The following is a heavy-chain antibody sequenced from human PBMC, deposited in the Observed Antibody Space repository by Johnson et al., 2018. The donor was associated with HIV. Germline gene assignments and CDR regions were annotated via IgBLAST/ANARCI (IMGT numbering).Heavy chain of an antibody. V-gene: IGHV3-30*04. CDR2: ISYDGSNK. J-gene: IGHJ3*01. CDR3: ATRDPTYRPGAFDL. D-gene: IGHD1-14*01. Sequence: QVQLVESGGGLIQPGGSLRLSCAASGFTFSSYAMHWVRQAPGKGLEWVAVISYDGSNKYYADSVKGRFIISRDNAKNSLYLQMNSLRAEDTAVYYCATRDPTYRPGAFDLWGQGTMVTVSS. CDR1: GFTFSSYA.